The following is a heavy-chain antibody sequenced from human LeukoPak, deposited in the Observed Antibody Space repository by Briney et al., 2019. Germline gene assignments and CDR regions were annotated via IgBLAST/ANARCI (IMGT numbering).Heavy chain of an antibody. Sequence: GASVEVSCKASGYTFTSYGISWVRQAPGQGLEWMGWISAYNGNTNYAQKLQGRVTMTTDTSTSTAYMELRSLRSDDTAVYYCARDVSGSYYSANFDYWGQGTLVTVSS. J-gene: IGHJ4*02. CDR1: GYTFTSYG. CDR2: ISAYNGNT. CDR3: ARDVSGSYYSANFDY. V-gene: IGHV1-18*01. D-gene: IGHD1-26*01.